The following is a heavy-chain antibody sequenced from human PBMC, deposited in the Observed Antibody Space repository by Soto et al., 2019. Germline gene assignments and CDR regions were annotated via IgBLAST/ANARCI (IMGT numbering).Heavy chain of an antibody. V-gene: IGHV4-30-4*01. J-gene: IGHJ6*02. CDR2: IYYSGST. Sequence: PSETLSLTCTVSGGSISSGDYYWSWIRQPPGKGLEWIGYIYYSGSTYYNPSLKSRVTISVDTSKNQFSLKLSSVTAADTAVYYCATSYGSGSYKPSGGMDVWRQGTTVTVSS. D-gene: IGHD3-10*01. CDR3: ATSYGSGSYKPSGGMDV. CDR1: GGSISSGDYY.